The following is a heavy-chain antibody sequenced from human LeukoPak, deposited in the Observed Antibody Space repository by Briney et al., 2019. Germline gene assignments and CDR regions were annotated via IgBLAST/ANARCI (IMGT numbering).Heavy chain of an antibody. CDR1: GGTFSSYA. Sequence: SVKVSCKASGGTFSSYAISWVRQAPGQGLEWMGGIIPIFGTANNAQKFQGRVTITADESTSTAYMELSSLRSEDTAVYFCANGNGQRFLEWLHETYFDYWGQGTLVTVSS. D-gene: IGHD3-3*01. CDR2: IIPIFGTA. CDR3: ANGNGQRFLEWLHETYFDY. V-gene: IGHV1-69*01. J-gene: IGHJ4*02.